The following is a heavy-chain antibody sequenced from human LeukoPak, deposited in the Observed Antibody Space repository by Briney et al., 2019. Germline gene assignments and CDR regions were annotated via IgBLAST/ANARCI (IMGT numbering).Heavy chain of an antibody. CDR1: GYTFTGYY. J-gene: IGHJ4*02. Sequence: ASVKVSCKASGYTFTGYYMHWVRQAPGQGLEWMGWINPNSGGTNYAQKFQGRVTMTRDTSISTAYMELSRLRSDDTAVDYCARGVNLFRYFALFAYWGKGTWVPFSS. V-gene: IGHV1-2*02. CDR3: ARGVNLFRYFALFAY. CDR2: INPNSGGT. D-gene: IGHD3-9*01.